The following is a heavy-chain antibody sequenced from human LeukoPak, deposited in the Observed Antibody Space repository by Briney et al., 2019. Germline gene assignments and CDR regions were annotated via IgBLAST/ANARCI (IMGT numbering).Heavy chain of an antibody. J-gene: IGHJ4*02. V-gene: IGHV3-64*04. CDR2: ISSNGGST. CDR1: GFTFSSYA. CDR3: AKAHGRGYSGFDMIAYYDY. Sequence: GGSLRLSCSASGFTFSSYAMHWVRQAPGKGLEYVSAISSNGGSTYYADSVKGRFTISRDNPKNTLYLEMNSLRAEDTAVYYCAKAHGRGYSGFDMIAYYDYWGQGTLVTVSS. D-gene: IGHD5-12*01.